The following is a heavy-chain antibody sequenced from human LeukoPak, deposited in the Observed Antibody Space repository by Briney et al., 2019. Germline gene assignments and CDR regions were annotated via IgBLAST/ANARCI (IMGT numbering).Heavy chain of an antibody. V-gene: IGHV3-23*01. Sequence: GGSLRLSCAASGFTFSSYAMSWVRQAPGKGLEWVSAISGSGDSTYCADSVKGRFTISRDNSKNMLYLQMNSLRAEDTAVYYCTSSSWFGELLSLDYWGQGTLVTVSS. CDR3: TSSSWFGELLSLDY. CDR1: GFTFSSYA. J-gene: IGHJ4*02. CDR2: ISGSGDST. D-gene: IGHD3-10*01.